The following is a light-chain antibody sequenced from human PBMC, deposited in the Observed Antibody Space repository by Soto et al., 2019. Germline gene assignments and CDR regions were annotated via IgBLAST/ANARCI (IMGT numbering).Light chain of an antibody. V-gene: IGKV3D-20*01. J-gene: IGKJ5*01. CDR1: QSVSSSY. Sequence: EIVLTQSPATLSFSPVERSTLSLGASQSVSSSYVAWYQHRPGLAPRLLIHDASSRATGIPDRFSGTKSGTDFTLTIRRLEPEDAAVYYCQQYGSSPITFGQGTRLEIK. CDR3: QQYGSSPIT. CDR2: DAS.